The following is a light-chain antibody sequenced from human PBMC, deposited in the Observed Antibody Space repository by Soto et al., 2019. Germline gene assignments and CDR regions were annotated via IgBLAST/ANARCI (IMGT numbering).Light chain of an antibody. J-gene: IGLJ2*01. V-gene: IGLV2-23*01. Sequence: QSVLTQPASVSGSPGQSITFSCTGTSSDVGTYNVVSWYQKHPGKAPKLLIYEGTQRPSGVSHRFSGSKSGNTASLTISGLQAEDEADYYCCAFATGLTFHVVFGGGTKLTVL. CDR2: EGT. CDR1: SSDVGTYNV. CDR3: CAFATGLTFHVV.